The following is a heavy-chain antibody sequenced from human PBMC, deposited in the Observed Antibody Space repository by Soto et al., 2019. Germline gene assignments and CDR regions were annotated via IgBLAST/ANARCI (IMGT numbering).Heavy chain of an antibody. Sequence: EVQLLESGGGLVQPGGSLRLSCAASGFTFSSYAMSWVRQAPGKGLEWVSSISGSGDNTYYADSVKGRFTISRDNSKNTRYLQINSLRAEDTAVYYCAKNVITQYYYYGMDVWGQGTTVTVSS. CDR3: AKNVITQYYYYGMDV. CDR1: GFTFSSYA. D-gene: IGHD3-16*01. CDR2: ISGSGDNT. J-gene: IGHJ6*02. V-gene: IGHV3-23*01.